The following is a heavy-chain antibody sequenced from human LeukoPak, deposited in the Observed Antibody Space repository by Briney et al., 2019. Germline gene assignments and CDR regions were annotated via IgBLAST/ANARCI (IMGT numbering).Heavy chain of an antibody. CDR2: ISYDGSNK. J-gene: IGHJ4*02. CDR3: ARVHYNTAMVDIDY. CDR1: GFTFSSYA. Sequence: GGSLRLSCAASGFTFSSYAMHWVRQAPGKGLEWVAVISYDGSNKYYADSVKGRFTISRDNGKNSLYLQMNSLRAEDTAVYYCARVHYNTAMVDIDYWGQGTLVTVSS. D-gene: IGHD5-18*01. V-gene: IGHV3-30-3*01.